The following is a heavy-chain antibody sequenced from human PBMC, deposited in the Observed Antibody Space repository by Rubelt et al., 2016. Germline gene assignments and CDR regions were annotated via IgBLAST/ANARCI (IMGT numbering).Heavy chain of an antibody. D-gene: IGHD1-20*01. V-gene: IGHV3-23*01. Sequence: EVQVLESGGGLVQPGGSLRLSCSASGFTFSSDVSWVRQAPGKGLEWVSGTSGGGTYTYYAESVKGRFTISRDTSVYLQMNSLRAEDTAVYYCATDSPITGFDFDYWGQGTLVTVSS. CDR1: GFTFSSD. CDR3: ATDSPITGFDFDY. J-gene: IGHJ4*02. CDR2: TSGGGTYT.